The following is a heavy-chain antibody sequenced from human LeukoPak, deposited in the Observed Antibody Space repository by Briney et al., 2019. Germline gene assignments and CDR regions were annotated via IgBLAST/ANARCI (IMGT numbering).Heavy chain of an antibody. J-gene: IGHJ6*02. CDR3: ARDGDGYCSSTICLRGMDV. CDR1: GGTFSSYA. D-gene: IGHD2-2*01. Sequence: SVKVSCKASGGTFSSYAISWVRQAPGQGLEWMGRIIPILGIANYAQKFQGRVTITADKSTSTAYIELSSLRSEDTAVYYCARDGDGYCSSTICLRGMDVWGQGTTVTVSS. CDR2: IIPILGIA. V-gene: IGHV1-69*04.